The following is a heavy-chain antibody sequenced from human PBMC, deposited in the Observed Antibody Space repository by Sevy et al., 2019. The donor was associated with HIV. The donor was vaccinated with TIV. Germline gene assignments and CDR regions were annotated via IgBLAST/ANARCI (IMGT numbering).Heavy chain of an antibody. CDR1: GKTLIELS. CDR3: ATTKDYYESSGDPFDS. D-gene: IGHD3-22*01. V-gene: IGHV1-24*01. Sequence: ASVKVSCKVSGKTLIELSMHWVRQAPGKGLEWMGSFDPEDGKRIYARKFQGRVFMTEDTSTDTAYMELSSLRSEDTAVYYCATTKDYYESSGDPFDSWGQGTLVTVSS. J-gene: IGHJ4*02. CDR2: FDPEDGKR.